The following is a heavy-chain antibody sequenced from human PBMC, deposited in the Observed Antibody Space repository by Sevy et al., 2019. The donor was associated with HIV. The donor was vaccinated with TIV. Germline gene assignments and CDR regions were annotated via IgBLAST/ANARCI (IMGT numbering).Heavy chain of an antibody. D-gene: IGHD3-22*01. Sequence: SETLSLTCTVSGGSISSYYWSWIRQPPGKGLEWIGYIYYSGSTNYNPSLKSRVTISLDMSKNQFSLKLSSVTAADTAVYYCARGQYYDSSVYYYGGYYFDYWGQGTLVTVSS. V-gene: IGHV4-59*01. CDR2: IYYSGST. J-gene: IGHJ4*02. CDR1: GGSISSYY. CDR3: ARGQYYDSSVYYYGGYYFDY.